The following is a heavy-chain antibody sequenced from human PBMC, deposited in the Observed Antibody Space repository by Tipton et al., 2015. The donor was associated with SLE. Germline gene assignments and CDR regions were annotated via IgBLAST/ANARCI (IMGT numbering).Heavy chain of an antibody. D-gene: IGHD5-12*01. V-gene: IGHV3-7*01. CDR3: AREGYSGYESWEMFDY. J-gene: IGHJ4*02. CDR1: GFTFSSYW. Sequence: SLRLSCAASGFTFSSYWMSWVRQAPGKGLEWVANIKQDGSEKYYVDSVKGRFTISRDNAKNSLYLQMNSLRAEDPAVYYCAREGYSGYESWEMFDYWGQGTLVTVSS. CDR2: IKQDGSEK.